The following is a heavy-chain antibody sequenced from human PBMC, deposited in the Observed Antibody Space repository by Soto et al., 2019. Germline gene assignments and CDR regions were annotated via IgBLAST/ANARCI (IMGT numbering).Heavy chain of an antibody. Sequence: QVQLVESGGGVVQPGRSLRLSCAASGFTFSSYGMHWVRQAPGKGLEWVAVIWYDGSNKYYADSVKGRFTISRDNSKNTLYLQMNSLRAEDTAVYYCARDVYYYDSSGCLPWGQGTLVTVSS. CDR1: GFTFSSYG. J-gene: IGHJ5*02. CDR3: ARDVYYYDSSGCLP. D-gene: IGHD3-22*01. V-gene: IGHV3-33*01. CDR2: IWYDGSNK.